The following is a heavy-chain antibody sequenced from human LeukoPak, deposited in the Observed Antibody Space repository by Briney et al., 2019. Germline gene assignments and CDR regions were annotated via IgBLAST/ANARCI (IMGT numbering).Heavy chain of an antibody. J-gene: IGHJ5*02. CDR1: GYTFTSYG. CDR3: ARSVYYYDSSGYHPAEYNWFDP. D-gene: IGHD3-22*01. Sequence: ASVKVSCKASGYTFTSYGISWVRQAPGQGLEWMGWISAYNGNTNYAQKLQGRVTMTTDTSTSTAYMELRSLRSDDTAVYYCARSVYYYDSSGYHPAEYNWFDPWGQGTLVTVSS. CDR2: ISAYNGNT. V-gene: IGHV1-18*01.